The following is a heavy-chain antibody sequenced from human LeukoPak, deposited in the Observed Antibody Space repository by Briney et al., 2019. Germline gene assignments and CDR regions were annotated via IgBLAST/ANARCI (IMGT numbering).Heavy chain of an antibody. J-gene: IGHJ4*02. CDR2: ISGSGGST. V-gene: IGHV3-23*01. Sequence: PGGSLRLSCAASGFTFSSYAMSWVRRAPGKGLEWVSAISGSGGSTYYADSVKGRFTISRDNSKNTLYLQMNNLRAEDTAVYYCAKDKAVAGTYWGQGTLVTVSS. D-gene: IGHD6-19*01. CDR1: GFTFSSYA. CDR3: AKDKAVAGTY.